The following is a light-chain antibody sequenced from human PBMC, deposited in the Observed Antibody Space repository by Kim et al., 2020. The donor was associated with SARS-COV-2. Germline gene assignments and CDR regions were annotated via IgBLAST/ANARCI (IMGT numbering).Light chain of an antibody. V-gene: IGKV1-5*01. CDR1: QSVSTW. CDR3: QHYNNYPLT. J-gene: IGKJ4*01. Sequence: ASVGDRVTITCRASQSVSTWLAWYQQKPGKAPKLLIYDASTLESGVPSRFSGSGSGTEFTLTINSLQPDDFATYHCQHYNNYPLTFGGGTKVDIK. CDR2: DAS.